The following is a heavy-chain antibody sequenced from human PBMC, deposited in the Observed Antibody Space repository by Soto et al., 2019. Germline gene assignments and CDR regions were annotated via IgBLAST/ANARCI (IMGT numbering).Heavy chain of an antibody. CDR2: ISYDGSKR. J-gene: IGHJ4*02. CDR1: GFSFSIYS. D-gene: IGHD2-21*01. Sequence: GGSLRLSCAASGFSFSIYSMHWVRQAPGKGLEWVAGISYDGSKRYHADSVKGRFTISRDNSNKTVYLQLTSLKLEDTAVYYCAGDLHPEIDSDFWGQGTLVTVSS. V-gene: IGHV3-30*03. CDR3: AGDLHPEIDSDF.